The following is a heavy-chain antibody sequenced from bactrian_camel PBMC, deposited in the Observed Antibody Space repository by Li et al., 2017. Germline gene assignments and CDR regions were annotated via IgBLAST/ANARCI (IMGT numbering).Heavy chain of an antibody. D-gene: IGHD5*01. CDR1: GHPRSRYC. Sequence: HVQLVESGGGSVRAGNSLRLACVVSGHPRSRYCLAWFRQAPGGTRVAVAAIDYDEETKYGDSAKGRFTISKDNSKNTVYLQMNDLKGEDSALYYCVTKWLTDFGVWGQGTQVTVS. CDR3: VTKWLTDFGV. J-gene: IGHJ6*01. V-gene: IGHV3S53*01. CDR2: IDYDEET.